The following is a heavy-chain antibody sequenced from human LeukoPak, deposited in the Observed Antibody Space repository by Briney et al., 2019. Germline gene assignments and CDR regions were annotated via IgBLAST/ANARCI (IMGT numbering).Heavy chain of an antibody. Sequence: GGSLRLSCAASGFTFSSYAMHWVRQAPGRGLEWVAVISYDGSNKYYADSVKGRFTISRDNSKNTLYLQMNSLRAEDTAVYYCARFLYSGSYFGADAFDIWGQGTMVTVSS. CDR3: ARFLYSGSYFGADAFDI. V-gene: IGHV3-30*04. J-gene: IGHJ3*02. CDR2: ISYDGSNK. CDR1: GFTFSSYA. D-gene: IGHD1-26*01.